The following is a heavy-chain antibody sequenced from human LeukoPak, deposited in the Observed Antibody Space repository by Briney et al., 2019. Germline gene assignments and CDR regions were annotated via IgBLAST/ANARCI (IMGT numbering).Heavy chain of an antibody. Sequence: GASVKVSCKASGYTFTSYGISWVRQAPGQGLEWMGWISAYNGNTNYAQELQDRVTMTRDTSISTAHMELSRLRSDDTAVYYCARVPGGNREYMFRSDFDYWGQGTLVTVSS. D-gene: IGHD3-10*01. CDR3: ARVPGGNREYMFRSDFDY. CDR1: GYTFTSYG. J-gene: IGHJ4*02. V-gene: IGHV1-18*01. CDR2: ISAYNGNT.